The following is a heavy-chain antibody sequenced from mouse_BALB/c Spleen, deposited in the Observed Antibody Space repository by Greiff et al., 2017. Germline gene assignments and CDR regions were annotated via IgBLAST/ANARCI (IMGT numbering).Heavy chain of an antibody. CDR2: ISSGGSYT. V-gene: IGHV5-6*01. CDR3: TRHGGYDCYPFAY. J-gene: IGHJ3*01. Sequence: EVQRVESGGDLVKPGGSLKLSCAASGFTFSSYGMSWVRQTPEKRLEWVATISSGGSYTYYPDSVKGRFTISRDNAKNTLYLQMSSLKAEDTAMYCCTRHGGYDCYPFAYWGQGTLVTVSA. D-gene: IGHD2-3*01. CDR1: GFTFSSYG.